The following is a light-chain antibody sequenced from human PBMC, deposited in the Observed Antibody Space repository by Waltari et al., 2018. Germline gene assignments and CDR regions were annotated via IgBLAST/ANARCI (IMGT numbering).Light chain of an antibody. CDR3: SAYTATDTYV. Sequence: SALTQPASMSGSPGQSITTSCTGTRSDIGLYDYVSWYPQHPGKAPKLIISDVSQRPSGVTARFSGSKSGYTASLTISGLQTEDEADYYCSAYTATDTYVFGSGTTVTVL. CDR2: DVS. J-gene: IGLJ1*01. V-gene: IGLV2-14*03. CDR1: RSDIGLYDY.